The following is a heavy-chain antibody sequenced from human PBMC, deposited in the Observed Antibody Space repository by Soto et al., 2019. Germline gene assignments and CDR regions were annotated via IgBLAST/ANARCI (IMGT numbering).Heavy chain of an antibody. Sequence: GGSLRLSCAGSGFNFAGYTINWVRQAPGEGLQWVSSISGGSSYIYYADAVKGRFTISRDNTKNSVYLQMNRLRTEDTALYYCASAMTFRWSPQDYWGQGTPVTVSS. CDR2: ISGGSSYI. J-gene: IGHJ4*02. CDR1: GFNFAGYT. V-gene: IGHV3-21*04. D-gene: IGHD2-15*01. CDR3: ASAMTFRWSPQDY.